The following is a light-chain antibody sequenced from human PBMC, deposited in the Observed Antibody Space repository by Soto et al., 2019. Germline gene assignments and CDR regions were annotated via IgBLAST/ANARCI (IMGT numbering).Light chain of an antibody. CDR3: QQRTNWSPIT. Sequence: EIVLTQSPATLSLSPGERATLSCRASQSVSNFLAWYQQKSGQAPRLLIYDASNRATGIPARFSGSGSGTDFTLTISSLEPEDFAVYYCQQRTNWSPITFGQGTRLVIK. J-gene: IGKJ5*01. CDR1: QSVSNF. CDR2: DAS. V-gene: IGKV3-11*01.